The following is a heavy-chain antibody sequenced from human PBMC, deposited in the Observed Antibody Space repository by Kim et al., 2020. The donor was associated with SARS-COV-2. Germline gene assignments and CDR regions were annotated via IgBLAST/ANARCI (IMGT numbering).Heavy chain of an antibody. CDR3: AKDTTGYSYMGGFDD. Sequence: PGKSRLTISGDNSKNALNLKMNSLRAEDTAVYYCAKDTTGYSYMGGFDDWGQGTLVTVSS. V-gene: IGHV3-23*01. J-gene: IGHJ4*02. D-gene: IGHD5-18*01.